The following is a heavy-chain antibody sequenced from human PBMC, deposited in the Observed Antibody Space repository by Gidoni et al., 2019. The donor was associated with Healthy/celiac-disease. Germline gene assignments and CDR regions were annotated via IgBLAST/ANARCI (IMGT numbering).Heavy chain of an antibody. Sequence: QVQLQESGPGLVKPSETLSLTCAVSGYSISSGYYWGWIRQPPGKGLEWIGSIYHSGSTYYNPSLKSRVTISVDTSKNQFSLKLSSVTAADTAVYYCARGGALYYDWGAFDIWGQGTMVTVSS. D-gene: IGHD3-22*01. CDR3: ARGGALYYDWGAFDI. J-gene: IGHJ3*02. CDR1: GYSISSGYY. V-gene: IGHV4-38-2*01. CDR2: IYHSGST.